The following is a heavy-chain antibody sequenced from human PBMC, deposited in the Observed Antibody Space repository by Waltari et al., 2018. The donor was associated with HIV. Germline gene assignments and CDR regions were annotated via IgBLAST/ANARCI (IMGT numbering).Heavy chain of an antibody. CDR1: GSTCDDYG. J-gene: IGHJ4*02. V-gene: IGHV3-20*04. D-gene: IGHD3-10*01. CDR2: INWIGGST. Sequence: EVQLVESGGGVVRPGGSRRLAWAASGSTCDDYGLSGVRQAPGKGLEWVSGINWIGGSTGYADSVKGRFTISRDNAKNSLYLQMNSLRAEDTALYYCARGGSGTPGGYWGQGTLVTVSS. CDR3: ARGGSGTPGGY.